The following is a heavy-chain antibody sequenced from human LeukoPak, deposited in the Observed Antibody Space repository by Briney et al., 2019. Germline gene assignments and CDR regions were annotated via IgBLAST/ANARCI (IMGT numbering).Heavy chain of an antibody. J-gene: IGHJ5*02. Sequence: SETLSLTCAVYGGSFSGYYWSWIRQPPGKGLEWIGEINHSGSTNYNPSLKSRVTISVDTSKNQFSLKLSSVTAADTAVYYCAGRGIAARRGAWFDPWGQGTLVTVSS. V-gene: IGHV4-34*01. D-gene: IGHD6-6*01. CDR2: INHSGST. CDR1: GGSFSGYY. CDR3: AGRGIAARRGAWFDP.